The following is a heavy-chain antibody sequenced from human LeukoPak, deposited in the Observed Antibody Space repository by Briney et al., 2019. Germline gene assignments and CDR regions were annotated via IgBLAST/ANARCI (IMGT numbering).Heavy chain of an antibody. V-gene: IGHV4-61*02. CDR1: GGSITSGSYF. Sequence: SETLSLTCTVSGGSITSGSYFWTWIRQPAVKGLEWLGRMQTNGNTNYNPSLKSRVAISIDTSKNQFSLQLSSVTAADTTVYYCARGLSNAWEVQAXWGQGTLVTV. CDR3: ARGLSNAWEVQAX. J-gene: IGHJ4*02. D-gene: IGHD1-26*01. CDR2: MQTNGNT.